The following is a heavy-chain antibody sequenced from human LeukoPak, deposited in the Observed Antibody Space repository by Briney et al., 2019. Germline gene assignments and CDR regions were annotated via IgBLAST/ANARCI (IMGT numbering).Heavy chain of an antibody. J-gene: IGHJ3*02. V-gene: IGHV4-61*01. CDR1: GGSVSSGSYY. CDR3: ARVGTADAFDI. D-gene: IGHD1-1*01. Sequence: SETLSLTCTVSGGSVSSGSYYWSWIRQPPGKGLEWIGYIYYSGSTNYNPSLKSRVTISVDTSKNQFSPKLSSVTAADTAVYYCARVGTADAFDIWGQGTMVTVSS. CDR2: IYYSGST.